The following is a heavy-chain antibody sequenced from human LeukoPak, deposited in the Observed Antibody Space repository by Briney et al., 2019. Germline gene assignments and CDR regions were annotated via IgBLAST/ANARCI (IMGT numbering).Heavy chain of an antibody. Sequence: GGSLRLSCAASGFTFSSYGMHWVRQAPGKGLEWVAVIWYDGSNKYYADSVKGRFTISRDNSKNTLYLQMNSLRAEDTAVYYCAKSGRKYSSGLYDDYWGQGTLVTVSS. CDR2: IWYDGSNK. D-gene: IGHD6-19*01. CDR1: GFTFSSYG. J-gene: IGHJ4*02. V-gene: IGHV3-33*06. CDR3: AKSGRKYSSGLYDDY.